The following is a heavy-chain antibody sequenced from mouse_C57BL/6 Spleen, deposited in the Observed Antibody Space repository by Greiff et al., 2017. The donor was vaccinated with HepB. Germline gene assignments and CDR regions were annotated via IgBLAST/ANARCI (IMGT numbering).Heavy chain of an antibody. J-gene: IGHJ2*01. Sequence: EVQLQQSGPVLVKPGASVKMSCKASGYTFTDYYMNWVKQSHGKGLEWIGFINPSNGDTSYNQKFKGNATLTVDKSSSKAYMELNSLTSEDSAVYYCARERDYYGSSFDYWGQGTTLTVSS. D-gene: IGHD1-1*01. CDR1: GYTFTDYY. V-gene: IGHV1-19*01. CDR2: INPSNGDT. CDR3: ARERDYYGSSFDY.